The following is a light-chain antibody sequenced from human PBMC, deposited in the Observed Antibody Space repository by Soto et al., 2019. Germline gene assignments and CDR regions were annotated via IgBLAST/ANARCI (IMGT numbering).Light chain of an antibody. J-gene: IGLJ1*01. CDR3: CSYAGSNTYV. CDR1: SSDVGSYNL. Sequence: QSALTQPASVSGSPGQSITISCTGTSSDVGSYNLVSWYQQHPGKVPKLMIYEGNKRPSGISNRFSGSKSGNRASLTISGLQAEDEADYHCCSYAGSNTYVFGTGTKVTVL. V-gene: IGLV2-23*01. CDR2: EGN.